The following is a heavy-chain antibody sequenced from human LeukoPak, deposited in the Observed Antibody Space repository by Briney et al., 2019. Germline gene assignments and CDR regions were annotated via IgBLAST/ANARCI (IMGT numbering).Heavy chain of an antibody. CDR1: GFTFSSYG. Sequence: GGSLRLSCAASGFTFSSYGMHWFRQAPGKGLEWVAVISYDGSNKYYADSVKGRFTISRDNSKNTLYLQMNSLRAEDTAVYYCAKAFDHSSSWYYFDYWGQGTLVTVSS. D-gene: IGHD6-13*01. V-gene: IGHV3-30*18. CDR3: AKAFDHSSSWYYFDY. J-gene: IGHJ4*02. CDR2: ISYDGSNK.